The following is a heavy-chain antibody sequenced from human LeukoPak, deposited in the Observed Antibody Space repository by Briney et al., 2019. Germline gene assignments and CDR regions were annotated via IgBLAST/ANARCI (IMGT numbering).Heavy chain of an antibody. Sequence: SETLSLTCTVSGGSISPYSWSWIRQPPGKGLEWIGYIYYSGSTKYHPSLKSRVTMSVDTSKNQFSLRFISVTAADTAVYYCARASGYNYGNTYWYFDLWGRGTLVTVSS. CDR3: ARASGYNYGNTYWYFDL. D-gene: IGHD5-18*01. V-gene: IGHV4-59*12. CDR1: GGSISPYS. J-gene: IGHJ2*01. CDR2: IYYSGST.